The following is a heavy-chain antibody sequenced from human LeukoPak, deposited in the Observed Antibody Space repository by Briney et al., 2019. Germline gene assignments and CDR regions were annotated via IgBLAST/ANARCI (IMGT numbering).Heavy chain of an antibody. CDR2: ISGGGDGT. V-gene: IGHV3-23*01. CDR3: AKRVSAAATGRAFDI. Sequence: GGSLRLSCAASGFTFSSYSMNWVRQAPGKGLEWVSGISGGGDGTYYADSVKGRFTISRDNSKNTLYLQMNSLRAEDTAVYYCAKRVSAAATGRAFDIWGQGTMVTVSS. J-gene: IGHJ3*02. D-gene: IGHD2-2*01. CDR1: GFTFSSYS.